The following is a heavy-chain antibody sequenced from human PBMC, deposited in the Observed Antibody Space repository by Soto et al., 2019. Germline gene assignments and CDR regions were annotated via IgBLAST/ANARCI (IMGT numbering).Heavy chain of an antibody. Sequence: EVQLVESGGGLVKPGGSLRLSCAASGFTFSSYSMNWVRKAPGKGLEWVSSISSSSSYIYYADSVKGRFTISRDNAKNSLYLQMNSLRAEDTAVYYCARRLVSSEGYYWGQGTLVTVSS. CDR2: ISSSSSYI. CDR3: ARRLVSSEGYY. V-gene: IGHV3-21*01. D-gene: IGHD3-9*01. J-gene: IGHJ4*02. CDR1: GFTFSSYS.